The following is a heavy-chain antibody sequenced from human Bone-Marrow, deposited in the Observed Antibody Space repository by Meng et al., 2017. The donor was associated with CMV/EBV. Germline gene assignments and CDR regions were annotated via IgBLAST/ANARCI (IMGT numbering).Heavy chain of an antibody. Sequence: GGSLKISCAASGFTFSSYWMSWVRQAPGKGLEWVANIKQDGSEKYYVDSVKGRFTISRDNVKNSLNLQMNSLRAEDTAMYYCARGFRGNHNLVEATYAWGQGTLVTVSS. CDR2: IKQDGSEK. CDR1: GFTFSSYW. CDR3: ARGFRGNHNLVEATYA. J-gene: IGHJ5*02. V-gene: IGHV3-7*03. D-gene: IGHD1-26*01.